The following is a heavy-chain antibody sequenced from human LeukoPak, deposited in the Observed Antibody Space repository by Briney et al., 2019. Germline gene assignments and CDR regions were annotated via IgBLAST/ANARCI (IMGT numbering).Heavy chain of an antibody. CDR3: SRDPRPCDY. CDR2: ISWNSGTI. V-gene: IGHV3-9*01. CDR1: GFTFDDYA. J-gene: IGHJ4*02. Sequence: GGSLRLSCAASGFTFDDYAMHWVRQAPGKGLEWVSGISWNSGTIGYADSVKGRFTISRDNAQNSLYLQMNSLRDEDTAVYYCSRDPRPCDYWGQGTLVTVSS.